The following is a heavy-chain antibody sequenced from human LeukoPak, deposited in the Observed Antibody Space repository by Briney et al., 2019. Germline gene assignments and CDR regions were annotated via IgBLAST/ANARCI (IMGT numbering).Heavy chain of an antibody. CDR3: ARDNGCGGYGVDY. V-gene: IGHV4-4*07. D-gene: IGHD5-12*01. J-gene: IGHJ4*02. CDR2: VYGSGTT. Sequence: SETLSLTCTISGGSISTYYWSWIRQPAGKGLEWIGRVYGSGTTIYNPSLKSRVTVSVDTSKNQFSLKLTSVTAADAAVYYCARDNGCGGYGVDYWGQGTLVTVSS. CDR1: GGSISTYY.